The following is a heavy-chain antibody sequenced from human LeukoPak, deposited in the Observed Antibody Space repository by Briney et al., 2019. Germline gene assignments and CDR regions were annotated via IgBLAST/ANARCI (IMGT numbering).Heavy chain of an antibody. D-gene: IGHD1-26*01. Sequence: ASVKVSCKASRGTFSSYAISWVRQAPGQGLEWMGWISAYNGNTNYAQKLQGRVTMTTDTSTSTAYMELRSLRSDDTAVYYCARDLGIVGAPNYFDYWGQGTLVTVSS. CDR2: ISAYNGNT. CDR3: ARDLGIVGAPNYFDY. V-gene: IGHV1-18*01. J-gene: IGHJ4*02. CDR1: RGTFSSYA.